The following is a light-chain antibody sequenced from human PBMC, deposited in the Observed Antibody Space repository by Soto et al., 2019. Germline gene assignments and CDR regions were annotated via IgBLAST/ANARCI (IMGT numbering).Light chain of an antibody. V-gene: IGKV3-11*01. J-gene: IGKJ4*01. CDR1: QSVRNQ. Sequence: EIVLTQSPATLSLSPGERATLSCRASQSVRNQLAWYQQKAGQAPRLLISETSNRAIGIPARFSGSGSGTDFTLPISSVESEDFAIYYCQQRSNWPLTFGGGTKVEIK. CDR3: QQRSNWPLT. CDR2: ETS.